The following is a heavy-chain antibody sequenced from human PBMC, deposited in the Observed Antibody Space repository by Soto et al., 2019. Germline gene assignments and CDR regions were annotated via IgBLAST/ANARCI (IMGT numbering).Heavy chain of an antibody. CDR1: GFSLSTSGVG. CDR2: IYWDDDK. D-gene: IGHD3-9*01. Sequence: SGPTLVNPTQTLTLTCTFSGFSLSTSGVGVGWIRQPPGKALEWLALIYWDDDKRYSPSLKSRLTITKDTSKNQVVLKMTNMDPVDTATYYCAHRLIPGRYFDWSDLQFDYWGQGTLVTVSS. J-gene: IGHJ4*02. V-gene: IGHV2-5*02. CDR3: AHRLIPGRYFDWSDLQFDY.